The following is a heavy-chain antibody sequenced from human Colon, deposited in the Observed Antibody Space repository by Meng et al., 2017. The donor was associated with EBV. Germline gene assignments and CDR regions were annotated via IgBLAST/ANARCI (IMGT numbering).Heavy chain of an antibody. J-gene: IGHJ4*02. CDR2: IYHSGST. D-gene: IGHD3-10*01. CDR3: ARRRGGSGRDC. V-gene: IGHV4-39*01. Sequence: QLHLPVAGPGLVSPSETLSLTVTVSGGSISSNGYYWDWVRQPPGKGLEWIGAIYHSGSTSYNPSLQSRVTMFVDTSKNQFSLMLTSVTATDTAVYYCARRRGGSGRDCWGQGTLVTVSS. CDR1: GGSISSNGYY.